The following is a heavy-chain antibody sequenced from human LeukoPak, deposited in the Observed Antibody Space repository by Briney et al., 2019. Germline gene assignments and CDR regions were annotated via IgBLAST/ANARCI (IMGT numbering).Heavy chain of an antibody. CDR3: ARPARKQFAFDI. V-gene: IGHV4-59*08. J-gene: IGHJ3*02. D-gene: IGHD6-19*01. Sequence: SETLSLTCTVSGGSIGSYYWSWIRQPPGKGLEWIGYIYYSGSTNYNPSLKSRVTISVDTSKNQFSLQLSSVTAADTAVYYCARPARKQFAFDIWGQGTMVTVSS. CDR2: IYYSGST. CDR1: GGSIGSYY.